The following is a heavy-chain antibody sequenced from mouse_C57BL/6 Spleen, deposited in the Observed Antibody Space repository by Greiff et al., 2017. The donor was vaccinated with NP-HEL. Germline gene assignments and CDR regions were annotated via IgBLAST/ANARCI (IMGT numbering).Heavy chain of an antibody. CDR2: INPSSGYT. J-gene: IGHJ4*01. D-gene: IGHD2-1*01. V-gene: IGHV1-4*01. CDR1: GYTFTSYT. Sequence: QVQLKESGAELARPGASVKMSCKASGYTFTSYTMHWVKQRPGQGLEWIGYINPSSGYTKYNQKFKDKATLTADKSSSTAYMQLSSLTSEDSAVYYCARYRDYGNPGGAMVYWGQGTSVTVSS. CDR3: ARYRDYGNPGGAMVY.